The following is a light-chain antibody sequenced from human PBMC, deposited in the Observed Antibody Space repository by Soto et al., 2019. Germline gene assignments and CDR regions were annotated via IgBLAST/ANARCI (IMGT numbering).Light chain of an antibody. CDR2: DAS. Sequence: EIGFTQSPATLSLSPGERATLSCRASQSVGKNYLGWYQQKPGQAPRLLVYDASTRATGVPDRFSGSGSGTDFTLTISRLEPEDFAVYYCQQYAYSPLTFGGGTKVDVK. J-gene: IGKJ4*01. CDR3: QQYAYSPLT. V-gene: IGKV3-20*01. CDR1: QSVGKNY.